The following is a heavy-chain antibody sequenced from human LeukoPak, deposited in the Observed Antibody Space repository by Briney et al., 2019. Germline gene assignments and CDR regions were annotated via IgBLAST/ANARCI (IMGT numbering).Heavy chain of an antibody. V-gene: IGHV4-4*02. CDR1: GGSISSSNW. CDR3: AREVAGTPWIDY. J-gene: IGHJ4*02. D-gene: IGHD6-19*01. Sequence: SGTLSLTCAVSGGSISSSNWWSWVRQPPGKGLEWIGEIYHSGSTNYNPSLKSRVTISVDTSKNQFSLKLSSVTAADTAVYYCAREVAGTPWIDYWGQGTLVTVSS. CDR2: IYHSGST.